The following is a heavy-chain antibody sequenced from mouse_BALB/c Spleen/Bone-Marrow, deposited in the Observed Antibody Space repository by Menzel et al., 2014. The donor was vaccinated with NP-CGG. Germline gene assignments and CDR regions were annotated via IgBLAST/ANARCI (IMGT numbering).Heavy chain of an antibody. J-gene: IGHJ4*01. D-gene: IGHD1-1*01. CDR2: IDPYYGGT. CDR3: AISVSLRAMDY. CDR1: GYSFTGYN. Sequence: SGPELVKPGASMKISCKASGYSFTGYNMTWVKQSNGKSLEWIGDIDPYYGGTSYNQKLKDKATLAVDKSSSTAYMQLKSLTSEDSAVYSCAISVSLRAMDYWGQGTSVTVSS. V-gene: IGHV1-39*01.